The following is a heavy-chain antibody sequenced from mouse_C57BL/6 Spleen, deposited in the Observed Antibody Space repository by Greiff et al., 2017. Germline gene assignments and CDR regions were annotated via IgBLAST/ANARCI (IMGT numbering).Heavy chain of an antibody. Sequence: VQLQQPGAELVKPGASVKMSCKASGYTFTSYWITWVKQRPGQGLEWIGDIYPGSGSTNYNEKFKSKATLTVDKSSSTAYMQPSSLTSEDSAVYYCARGVVATNFDYWGQGTTLTVSS. CDR2: IYPGSGST. D-gene: IGHD1-1*01. J-gene: IGHJ2*01. CDR1: GYTFTSYW. CDR3: ARGVVATNFDY. V-gene: IGHV1-55*01.